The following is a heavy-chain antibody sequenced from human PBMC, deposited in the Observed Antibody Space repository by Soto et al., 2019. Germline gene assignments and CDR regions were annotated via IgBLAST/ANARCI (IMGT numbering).Heavy chain of an antibody. Sequence: QVQLVQSGAEVKKPGASVKVSCKASGYIFTSYGSSWVRQAPGQGLEWMGWISVYYGNTNYAQKLQGRVTMTTDTSTSTAYMELRSLRSDDTAVYYCARCLRGAGTVYYYGMDVWGQGTTVTVSS. CDR2: ISVYYGNT. V-gene: IGHV1-18*01. J-gene: IGHJ6*02. CDR1: GYIFTSYG. CDR3: ARCLRGAGTVYYYGMDV. D-gene: IGHD6-19*01.